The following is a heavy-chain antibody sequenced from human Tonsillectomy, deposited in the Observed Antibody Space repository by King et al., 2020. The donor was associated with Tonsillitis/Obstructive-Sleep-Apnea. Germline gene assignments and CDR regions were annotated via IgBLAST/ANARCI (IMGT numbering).Heavy chain of an antibody. Sequence: VQLQESGPGLVKPSETLSLTCTVSGGSISSYYWSWIRQPPGKGLKWIGYIYYSGSTNYNPSLKSRVTISVDTSKNQFSLKLSSVTAADTAVYYCARFSYDFWSGYYSGADYWGQGTLVTVSS. V-gene: IGHV4-59*01. CDR3: ARFSYDFWSGYYSGADY. D-gene: IGHD3-3*01. CDR2: IYYSGST. J-gene: IGHJ4*02. CDR1: GGSISSYY.